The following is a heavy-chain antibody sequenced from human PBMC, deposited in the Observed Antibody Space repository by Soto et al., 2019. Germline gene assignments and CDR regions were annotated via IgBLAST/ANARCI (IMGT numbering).Heavy chain of an antibody. J-gene: IGHJ4*02. D-gene: IGHD6-13*01. CDR3: ARDQEQQLVPHFDY. CDR2: ISYDGSNK. CDR1: VFTFISYA. V-gene: IGHV3-30-3*01. Sequence: PGWSLRLSCAASVFTFISYAMHWVRQAPGKGLEWVAVISYDGSNKYYADSVKGRFTISRDNSKNTLYLQMNSLRAEDTAVYYCARDQEQQLVPHFDYWGQGTLVTVSS.